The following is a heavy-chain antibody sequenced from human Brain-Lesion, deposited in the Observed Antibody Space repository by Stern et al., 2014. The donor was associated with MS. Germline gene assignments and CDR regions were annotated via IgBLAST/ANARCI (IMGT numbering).Heavy chain of an antibody. Sequence: EVHLVESGGGLIQPGGSLRLSCAASGFIVSDNYMNWVRQAPGKGLEWVSVIYSGDTTYSADPVKGRFTISRDNSRNTLYLQMNSLRAEDTAVYYCASAGRDSSGFAFDYWGQGTLVTVSS. CDR3: ASAGRDSSGFAFDY. CDR2: IYSGDTT. D-gene: IGHD3-22*01. CDR1: GFIVSDNY. J-gene: IGHJ4*02. V-gene: IGHV3-53*01.